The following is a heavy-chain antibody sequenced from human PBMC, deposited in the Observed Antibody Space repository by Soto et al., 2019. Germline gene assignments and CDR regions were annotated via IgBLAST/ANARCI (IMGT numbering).Heavy chain of an antibody. CDR1: GFTFSSYA. CDR2: ISGSGGST. V-gene: IGHV3-23*01. CDR3: AMAYDSSGYYQYY. D-gene: IGHD3-22*01. J-gene: IGHJ6*01. Sequence: SGFTFSSYAMSWVRQAPGQGLARVSAISGSGGSTCCTDSLKGRFTISIDNSGNRLYLRMNYLRSDDTAAYHCAMAYDSSGYYQYY.